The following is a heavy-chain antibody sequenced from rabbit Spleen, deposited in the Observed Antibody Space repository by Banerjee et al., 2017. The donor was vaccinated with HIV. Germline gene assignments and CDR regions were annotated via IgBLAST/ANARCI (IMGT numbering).Heavy chain of an antibody. J-gene: IGHJ4*01. CDR1: GFSFSNKAV. CDR3: VRDQAGDTDYGPYYLNL. Sequence: QEQLEESGGDLVKPEGSLTLTCTASGFSFSNKAVMCWVRQASGKGLEWIACINAVTGKAVYASWAKGRFTISKSSSTTVTLQMTSLTAADTATYFCVRDQAGDTDYGPYYLNLWGQGTLVTVS. V-gene: IGHV1S45*01. D-gene: IGHD2-1*01. CDR2: INAVTGKA.